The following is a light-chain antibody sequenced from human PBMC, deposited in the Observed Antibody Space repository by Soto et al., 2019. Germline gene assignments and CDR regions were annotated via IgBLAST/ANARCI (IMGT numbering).Light chain of an antibody. J-gene: IGKJ1*01. CDR1: QSVSSN. CDR3: QQYNNWPPGT. V-gene: IGKV3D-15*01. Sequence: DIVLTQSPGTLSLSPGERATLSCRASQSVSSNHLAWYQQKPGQAPRLLIYGGSSRATGIPVRFSGSGSGTEFTLTISSLQSEDFAVYYCQQYNNWPPGTFGQGTKVDIK. CDR2: GGS.